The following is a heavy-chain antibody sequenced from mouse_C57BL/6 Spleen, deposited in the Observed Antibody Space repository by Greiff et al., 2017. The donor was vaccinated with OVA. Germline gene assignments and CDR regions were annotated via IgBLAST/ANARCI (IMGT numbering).Heavy chain of an antibody. CDR2: ISSGGSYT. J-gene: IGHJ4*01. CDR1: GFTFSSYG. CDR3: ASLMDY. V-gene: IGHV5-6*01. Sequence: EVQLVESGGDLVKPGGSLTLSCAASGFTFSSYGMSWVRQTPDKRLEWVATISSGGSYTYYPDSVKGRFTISRDNAKNTLYLQMSSLKSEDTSMYYCASLMDYWGQGTSVTVSS.